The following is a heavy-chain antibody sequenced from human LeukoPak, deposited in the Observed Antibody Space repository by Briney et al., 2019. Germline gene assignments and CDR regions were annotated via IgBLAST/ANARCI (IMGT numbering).Heavy chain of an antibody. CDR3: ARDDTAAIVATTIPYH. J-gene: IGHJ5*02. CDR2: ISYDGSNK. D-gene: IGHD5-12*01. Sequence: LAGGSLRLSCAASGFTFSSYAMHWVRQAPGKGLEWVAVISYDGSNKYYADSVKGRFTISRDNSKNTLYLQMNSLRAEDTAVYYCARDDTAAIVATTIPYHWGQGTLVTVSS. CDR1: GFTFSSYA. V-gene: IGHV3-30*04.